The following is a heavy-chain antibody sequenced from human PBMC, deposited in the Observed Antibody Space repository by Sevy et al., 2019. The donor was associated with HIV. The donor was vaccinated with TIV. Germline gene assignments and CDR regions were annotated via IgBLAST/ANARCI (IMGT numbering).Heavy chain of an antibody. J-gene: IGHJ4*02. V-gene: IGHV3-48*01. CDR2: ISSSSSTI. CDR3: GKENHYDSRGFITVDY. CDR1: GFTFSSYS. Sequence: GGSLRLSCAASGFTFSSYSMNWVRQAPGKGLEWVSYISSSSSTIYYADSVKGRFTISRDNAKNSLYLQMNSLRAEDTAVYYCGKENHYDSRGFITVDYWGQGALVTVSS. D-gene: IGHD3-22*01.